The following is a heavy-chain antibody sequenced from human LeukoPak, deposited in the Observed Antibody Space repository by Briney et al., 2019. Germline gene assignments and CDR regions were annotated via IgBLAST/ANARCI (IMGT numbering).Heavy chain of an antibody. Sequence: ASVKVSCKASGCTFSSYAISWVRQAPAQGLEGMGRIIPILGIANYAQKFQGRVTITADKSTSTAYMELSSLRSEDTAVYYCARESRMQLWSLFDYWGQGTLVTVSS. V-gene: IGHV1-69*04. CDR2: IIPILGIA. CDR1: GCTFSSYA. D-gene: IGHD5-18*01. CDR3: ARESRMQLWSLFDY. J-gene: IGHJ4*02.